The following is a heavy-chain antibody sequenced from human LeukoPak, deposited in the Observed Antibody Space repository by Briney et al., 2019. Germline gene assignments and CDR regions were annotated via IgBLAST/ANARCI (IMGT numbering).Heavy chain of an antibody. CDR2: IYYSGSA. Sequence: SETLSLTCTVSGGSVSSGSYYWSWIRQPPGKGLDWIGNIYYSGSANYNTTLKSTVTLSVDTSKNQFSLKLNSVTAADTAVYYCARAYYYGSGSMDLWGQGTLVTVSS. CDR1: GGSVSSGSYY. CDR3: ARAYYYGSGSMDL. D-gene: IGHD3-10*01. V-gene: IGHV4-61*01. J-gene: IGHJ4*02.